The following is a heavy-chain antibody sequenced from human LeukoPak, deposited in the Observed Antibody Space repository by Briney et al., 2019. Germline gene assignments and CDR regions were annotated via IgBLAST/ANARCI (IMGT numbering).Heavy chain of an antibody. J-gene: IGHJ3*02. CDR1: GYTFTGYY. V-gene: IGHV1-2*06. D-gene: IGHD5-18*01. Sequence: ASVKVSCKASGYTFTGYYMHWVRQAPGQGLEWMGRINPNSSGTNYAQKFQGRVTMTSDTSISTAYMELSRLRSDDTAGYYCARDCVDTAMGRAFDIWGQGTMVTVSS. CDR2: INPNSSGT. CDR3: ARDCVDTAMGRAFDI.